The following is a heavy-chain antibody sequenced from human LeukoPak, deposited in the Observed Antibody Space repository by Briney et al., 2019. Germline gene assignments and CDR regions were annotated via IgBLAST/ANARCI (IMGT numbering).Heavy chain of an antibody. V-gene: IGHV5-51*01. J-gene: IGHJ4*02. CDR2: IWPGDSDT. CDR3: ARLGISAWFPGDY. D-gene: IGHD3-10*01. Sequence: GESLKIPCHASGYSFTSYWIAWARPMPGKGLEWMGMIWPGDSDTRNRPSFQGVVTISAEKFIGTAYLQWSSLRASDTGMYFSARLGISAWFPGDYWGQGTLVTVSS. CDR1: GYSFTSYW.